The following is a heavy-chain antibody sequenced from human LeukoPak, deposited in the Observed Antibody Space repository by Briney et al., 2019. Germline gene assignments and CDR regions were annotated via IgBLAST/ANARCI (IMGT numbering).Heavy chain of an antibody. Sequence: GGSLRLSCAASGFTFSSYAISWVRQAPGKGLEWVSVNSGSCGSTYYADSVKGGFTISRDNSKNTLYLQMNSRRAEDTAQYYSATYRQLLLPFEPWGQGTLVTVSS. CDR3: ATYRQLLLPFEP. D-gene: IGHD5-24*01. CDR1: GFTFSSYA. J-gene: IGHJ5*02. CDR2: NSGSCGST. V-gene: IGHV3-23*01.